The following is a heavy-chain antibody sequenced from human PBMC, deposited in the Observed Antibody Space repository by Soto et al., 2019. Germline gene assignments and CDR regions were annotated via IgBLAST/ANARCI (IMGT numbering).Heavy chain of an antibody. D-gene: IGHD3-16*01. Sequence: QVQLVESGGGVVQPGTSLRLSCVGSGFTFRSYVIHWVRQAPGKGLEWVALTTYDGSNNFYGDSVKGRFTISRDNSRNTVELKMDSLRLEDTALYYCARWGTTAGLDVWGQGTLVSVSS. CDR3: ARWGTTAGLDV. CDR1: GFTFRSYV. V-gene: IGHV3-33*05. CDR2: TTYDGSNN. J-gene: IGHJ4*02.